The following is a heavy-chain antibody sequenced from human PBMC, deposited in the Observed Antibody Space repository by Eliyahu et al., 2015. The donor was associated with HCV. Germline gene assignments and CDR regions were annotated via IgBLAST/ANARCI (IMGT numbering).Heavy chain of an antibody. Sequence: QVQLVQSGAEVKKPGASVKVSCKASGYTFTSXGISWVRQAPGQGLEWMGWISAYNGNTNYAQKLQGRVTMTTDTSTSTAYMELRSLRSDDTAVYYCARVRSSGWLPPFYYYYYGMDVWGQGTTVTVSS. CDR1: GYTFTSXG. CDR3: ARVRSSGWLPPFYYYYYGMDV. J-gene: IGHJ6*02. V-gene: IGHV1-18*01. CDR2: ISAYNGNT. D-gene: IGHD6-19*01.